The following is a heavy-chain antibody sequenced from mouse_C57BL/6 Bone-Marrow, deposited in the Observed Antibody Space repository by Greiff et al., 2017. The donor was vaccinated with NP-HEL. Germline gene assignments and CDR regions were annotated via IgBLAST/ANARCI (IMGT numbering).Heavy chain of an antibody. CDR3: ATLWLRRGFAY. Sequence: VQLQQSGPELVKPGDSVKISCKASGYSFTGYFMNWVMQSHGKSLEWIGRINPYNGDTFYNQKFKGKATLTVDKSSSTAHMELRSLTSEDSAVYYCATLWLRRGFAYWGQGTPVTVSA. V-gene: IGHV1-20*01. J-gene: IGHJ3*01. CDR1: GYSFTGYF. D-gene: IGHD2-2*01. CDR2: INPYNGDT.